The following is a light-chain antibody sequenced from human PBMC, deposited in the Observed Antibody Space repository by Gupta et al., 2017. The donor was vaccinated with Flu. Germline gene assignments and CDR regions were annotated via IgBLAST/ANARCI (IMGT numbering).Light chain of an antibody. CDR2: AAS. J-gene: IGKJ4*01. CDR1: QSISSY. V-gene: IGKV1-39*01. Sequence: DIQMTQSPSSLSASVGDRVTITCRASQSISSYLNWYQQKPGKAPILLIYAASSLQSGVPSRFSGSGSGTDFTLTISSLQPEDFATYYYQQSHSSPLTFGGGTKVEIK. CDR3: QQSHSSPLT.